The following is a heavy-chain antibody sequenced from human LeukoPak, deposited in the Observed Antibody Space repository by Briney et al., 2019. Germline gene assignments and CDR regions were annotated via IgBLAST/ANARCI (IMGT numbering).Heavy chain of an antibody. V-gene: IGHV1-2*02. J-gene: IGHJ6*02. CDR1: GYTFTGYY. CDR2: INPNSGGT. CDR3: ARDLSLGYYGSGSYLPYAYGMDV. D-gene: IGHD3-10*01. Sequence: ASVKVPCKASGYTFTGYYMHWVRQAPGQGLEWMGWINPNSGGTNYAQKFQGRVTMTRDTSISTAYMELSRLRSDDTGVYYCARDLSLGYYGSGSYLPYAYGMDVWGQGTTVTVSS.